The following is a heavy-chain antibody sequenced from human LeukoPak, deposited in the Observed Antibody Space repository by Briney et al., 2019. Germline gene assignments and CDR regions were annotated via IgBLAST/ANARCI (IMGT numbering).Heavy chain of an antibody. D-gene: IGHD2-15*01. V-gene: IGHV1-2*02. CDR3: ARSPVVAASNNLFDP. CDR2: INPNSGGT. Sequence: GASVKVSCKASGYTFTGYYMHWVRQAPGQGLEWMGWINPNSGGTNYAQKFQGRVTMTRDTSISTAYMELSRLRSDDTAVYYCARSPVVAASNNLFDPWGQGTLVTVSS. CDR1: GYTFTGYY. J-gene: IGHJ5*02.